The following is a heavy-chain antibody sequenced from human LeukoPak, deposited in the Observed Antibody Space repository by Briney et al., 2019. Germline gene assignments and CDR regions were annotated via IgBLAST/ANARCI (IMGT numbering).Heavy chain of an antibody. CDR3: ARDDPGDQTVDI. CDR1: GGSFSGYY. V-gene: IGHV4-34*01. Sequence: SETLSLTCAVYGGSFSGYYWSWIRRPPGKGLEWIGEINHSGSTNYNPSLKSRLTISVDTSKNQFSLKLSSVTAADTAVYYCARDDPGDQTVDIWGQGTMVTVSS. J-gene: IGHJ3*02. CDR2: INHSGST. D-gene: IGHD7-27*01.